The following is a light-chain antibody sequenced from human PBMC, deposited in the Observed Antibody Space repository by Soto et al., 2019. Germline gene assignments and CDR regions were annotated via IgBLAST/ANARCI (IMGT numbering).Light chain of an antibody. V-gene: IGKV1-27*01. CDR1: QGIRNF. J-gene: IGKJ3*01. Sequence: DIQMTQSPTSLSASVGDRVTITCRASQGIRNFVAWYQQKPGKAPKLLIYAASTLQSGVPSRFSGSVSGTDFALTVSRPLPEDDATDYGQKYSTASVFGPDT. CDR3: QKYSTASV. CDR2: AAS.